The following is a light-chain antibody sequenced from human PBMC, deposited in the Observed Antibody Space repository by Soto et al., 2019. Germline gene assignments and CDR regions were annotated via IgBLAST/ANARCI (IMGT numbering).Light chain of an antibody. CDR2: TNN. CDR1: SSNIGRDT. Sequence: QLVLTQPPSASGTPGQRVTISCSGSSSNIGRDTVNWYQQLPGTAPKLLIYTNNQRPSGVPDRFSGSKSGTSASLAISGLQSEDEADYYCAAWDDRLNGVVFGGGTKLTVL. V-gene: IGLV1-44*01. J-gene: IGLJ3*02. CDR3: AAWDDRLNGVV.